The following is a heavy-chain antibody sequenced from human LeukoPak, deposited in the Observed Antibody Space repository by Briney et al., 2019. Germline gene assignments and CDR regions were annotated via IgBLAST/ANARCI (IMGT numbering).Heavy chain of an antibody. CDR3: AKDIAARPGGDYYYYYMDV. CDR2: ISWDGGST. D-gene: IGHD6-6*01. CDR1: GFTFDDYT. Sequence: PGGSLRLSCAASGFTFDDYTMHWVRQAPGKGLEWVSLISWDGGSTYYADSVKGRFTISRDNSKNSLYLQMNSLRTEGTALYYCAKDIAARPGGDYYYYYMDVWGKGTTVTVSS. V-gene: IGHV3-43*01. J-gene: IGHJ6*03.